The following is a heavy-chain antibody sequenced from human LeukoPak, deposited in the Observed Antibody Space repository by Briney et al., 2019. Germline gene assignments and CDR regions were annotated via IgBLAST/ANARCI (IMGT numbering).Heavy chain of an antibody. CDR3: ARDKAGARGGWFDP. D-gene: IGHD3-10*01. CDR2: IYTSGST. Sequence: SETLSLTCPVSGGSISSYYWSWIRQPAGKGLEWLGRIYTSGSTNSNPSLKSRVTMSVDTSKNQFTLKLSSVTAADAAVYYCARDKAGARGGWFDPWSQGTLVTVSS. V-gene: IGHV4-4*07. J-gene: IGHJ5*02. CDR1: GGSISSYY.